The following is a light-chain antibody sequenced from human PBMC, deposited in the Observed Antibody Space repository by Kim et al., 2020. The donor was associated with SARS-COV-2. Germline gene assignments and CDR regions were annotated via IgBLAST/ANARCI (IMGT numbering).Light chain of an antibody. CDR3: QQYNNVGRT. V-gene: IGKV1-5*03. CDR1: QTVSTW. CDR2: KAS. J-gene: IGKJ1*01. Sequence: DMQMTQSPSSLSASVGERVTITCRASQTVSTWLAWYQQKPGKPPKVLIYKASILEDGVPPRFSGSGSGTEFTLTINGLQPDDLGTYYCQQYNNVGRTFGQGTKVDIK.